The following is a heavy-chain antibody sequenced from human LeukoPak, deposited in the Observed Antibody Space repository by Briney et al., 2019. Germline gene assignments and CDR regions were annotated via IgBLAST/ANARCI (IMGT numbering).Heavy chain of an antibody. J-gene: IGHJ3*02. CDR2: TYYRSQWFN. CDR3: AAIKRGVVGGSDAFDI. D-gene: IGHD1-26*01. CDR1: GDSVSSNSAA. Sequence: SQTLSLTCAISGDSVSSNSAAWNWIRQSPSRGLEWLGRTYYRSQWFNDYAVSVKSRITINPDTSKNQFSLQLNSVTPDDTAVYYCAAIKRGVVGGSDAFDIWGRGTMVTVSS. V-gene: IGHV6-1*01.